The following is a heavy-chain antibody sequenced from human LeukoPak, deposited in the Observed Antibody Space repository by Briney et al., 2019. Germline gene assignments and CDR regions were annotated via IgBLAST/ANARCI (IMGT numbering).Heavy chain of an antibody. V-gene: IGHV3-21*01. J-gene: IGHJ4*02. CDR1: GFTFSSYS. Sequence: GRSLRLSCAASGFTFSSYSMNWVRQAPGKGLEWVSSISSSSSYIYYADSVKGRFTISRDNAKNSLYLQMNSLRAEDTAVYYCAGNYYDSSGYYFFDYWGQGTLVTVSS. D-gene: IGHD3-22*01. CDR3: AGNYYDSSGYYFFDY. CDR2: ISSSSSYI.